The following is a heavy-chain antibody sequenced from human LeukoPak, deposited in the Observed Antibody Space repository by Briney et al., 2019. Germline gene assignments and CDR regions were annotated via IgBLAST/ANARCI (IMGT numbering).Heavy chain of an antibody. CDR1: GFTVSSNY. V-gene: IGHV3-53*01. CDR3: ARDGSARALGN. J-gene: IGHJ4*02. CDR2: IDNGGST. Sequence: PGGSLRLSCAASGFTVSSNYMSWVRQAPGKGLEWVSVIDNGGSTYYADSVKGRFTISRDNSKNTLYLQVNSLRAEDTAVYYCARDGSARALGNWGQGTLVSVSS. D-gene: IGHD6-6*01.